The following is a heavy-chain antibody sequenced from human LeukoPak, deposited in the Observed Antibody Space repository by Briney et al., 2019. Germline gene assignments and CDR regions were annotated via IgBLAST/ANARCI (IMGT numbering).Heavy chain of an antibody. CDR1: GFTFRSYA. D-gene: IGHD1-1*01. J-gene: IGHJ4*02. CDR3: ARDWKTNSFDY. V-gene: IGHV3-23*01. CDR2: ISGSGGNT. Sequence: GGSLRLSCAASGFTFRSYAMSWARQAPGKGLEWVSAISGSGGNTYYADSVKGRFTISRDNSKNTLYLQMDSLRAEHTAIYDCARDWKTNSFDYWGQGTLVTVSS.